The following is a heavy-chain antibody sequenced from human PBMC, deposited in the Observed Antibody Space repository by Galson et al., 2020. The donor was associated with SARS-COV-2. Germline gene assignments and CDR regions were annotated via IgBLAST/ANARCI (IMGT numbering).Heavy chain of an antibody. Sequence: SETLSLTCTVSAGYINSYYWSWIRQPPGKGLEWIGYIYYRGTTNYNPSLRSRVTMSIDTSKNQFSLRLTSVTAADSAIYYCARETLFNWFDPWGQGTPVTVSS. V-gene: IGHV4-59*01. J-gene: IGHJ5*02. CDR1: AGYINSYY. CDR2: IYYRGTT. CDR3: ARETLFNWFDP. D-gene: IGHD3-10*01.